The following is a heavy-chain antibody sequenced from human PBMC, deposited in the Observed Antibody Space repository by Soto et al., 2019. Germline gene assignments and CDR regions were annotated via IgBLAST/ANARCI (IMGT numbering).Heavy chain of an antibody. V-gene: IGHV1-69*12. D-gene: IGHD2-2*01. CDR1: GGTFSSYA. J-gene: IGHJ6*02. CDR3: ARDYGDIVLVPAAMGYYGMDV. CDR2: IIPIFGTA. Sequence: QVQLVQSGAEVKKPGSSVKVSCKASGGTFSSYAISWVRQAPGQGLEWMGGIIPIFGTANHAQKFQGRVRITADESTSTAYMELSSLRSEDTAVYYCARDYGDIVLVPAAMGYYGMDVWGQGTTVTVSS.